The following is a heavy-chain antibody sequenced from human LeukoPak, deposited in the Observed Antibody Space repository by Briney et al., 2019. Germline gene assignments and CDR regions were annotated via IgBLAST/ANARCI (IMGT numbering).Heavy chain of an antibody. D-gene: IGHD3-10*01. Sequence: PGGSLRLSCAVSGFTFSSYSMNWVRQAPGKGLEWVSSISSSSSYIYYADSVKGRFTISRDNAKNSLYLQMNSLRDEDTAVYYCARADRGRDYYYCMDVRGQGTTVTVS. CDR3: ARADRGRDYYYCMDV. CDR2: ISSSSSYI. J-gene: IGHJ6*02. V-gene: IGHV3-21*04. CDR1: GFTFSSYS.